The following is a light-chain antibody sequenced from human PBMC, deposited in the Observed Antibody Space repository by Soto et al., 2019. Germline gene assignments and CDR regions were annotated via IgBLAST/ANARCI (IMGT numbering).Light chain of an antibody. CDR2: EVS. Sequence: QSVLTQPPSASGSPGQSVTISCTGTSSDVGGYNYVSWYQQHPGKAPKLMIYEVSKRPSGVPDRFSGSKSGNTASLTVSGLQAEVEADYYRRTSTCSHIHVFGTGTKDPV. V-gene: IGLV2-8*01. CDR3: RTSTCSHIHV. J-gene: IGLJ1*01. CDR1: SSDVGGYNY.